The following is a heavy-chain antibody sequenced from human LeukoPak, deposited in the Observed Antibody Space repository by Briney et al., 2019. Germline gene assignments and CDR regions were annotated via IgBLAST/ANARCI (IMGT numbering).Heavy chain of an antibody. Sequence: ASVKVSCKASGYFFTGYYLQWVRQAPGQGLEWMGWINPNNGDTKYAQNFQGRVTITRDTSINTAYMELNRLRSDDTAVYYCARPLEWLLVGAFDIWGQGTMVTVSS. V-gene: IGHV1-2*02. CDR2: INPNNGDT. CDR1: GYFFTGYY. J-gene: IGHJ3*02. D-gene: IGHD3-3*01. CDR3: ARPLEWLLVGAFDI.